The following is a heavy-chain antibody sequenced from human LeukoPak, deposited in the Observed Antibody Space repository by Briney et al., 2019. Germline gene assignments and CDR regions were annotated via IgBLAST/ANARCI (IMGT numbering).Heavy chain of an antibody. CDR3: ARGVKDIVVVPAGHYYYYMDV. D-gene: IGHD2-2*01. V-gene: IGHV1-69*05. Sequence: GSSVKVSCKASGGTFSSYAISWVRQAPGQGLEWMGGIIPIFGTANYAQKFQGRVTITTDESTSTAYMELSSLRSEDTAVYYCARGVKDIVVVPAGHYYYYMDVWGKGTTVTVSS. CDR2: IIPIFGTA. J-gene: IGHJ6*03. CDR1: GGTFSSYA.